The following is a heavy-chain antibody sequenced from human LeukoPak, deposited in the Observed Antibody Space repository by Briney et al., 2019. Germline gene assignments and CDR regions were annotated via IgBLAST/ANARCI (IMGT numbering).Heavy chain of an antibody. CDR1: GGTFSSYA. Sequence: ASVKVSCKASGGTFSSYAISWVRQAPGQGLEWMGGIIPIFGTANYARKFQGRVTITADESTSTAYMELSSLRSEDTAVYYCARGVITFGGVIVSFDYWGQGTLVTVSS. D-gene: IGHD3-16*02. CDR2: IIPIFGTA. V-gene: IGHV1-69*13. J-gene: IGHJ4*02. CDR3: ARGVITFGGVIVSFDY.